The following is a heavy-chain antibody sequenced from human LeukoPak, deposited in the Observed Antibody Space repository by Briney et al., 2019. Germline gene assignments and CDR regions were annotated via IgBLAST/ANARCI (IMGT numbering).Heavy chain of an antibody. CDR1: GGSISSSSDF. CDR2: IYYSGST. D-gene: IGHD3-22*01. V-gene: IGHV4-39*01. CDR3: ARLLDYDSSGYPT. J-gene: IGHJ5*02. Sequence: SETLSLTCTVSGGSISSSSDFWGWIRQPPGTGLEWIGSIYYSGSTYYSPSLKSRVTISVDTSKNQFSLKLSSVTAADTALYYCARLLDYDSSGYPTWGQGTLVTVSS.